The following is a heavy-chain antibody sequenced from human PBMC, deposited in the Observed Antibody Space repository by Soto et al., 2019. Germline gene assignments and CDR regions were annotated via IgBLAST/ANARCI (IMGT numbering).Heavy chain of an antibody. V-gene: IGHV4-39*01. J-gene: IGHJ4*02. CDR2: VYYSGST. CDR1: GGSVSSSSYY. Sequence: SETLCLTCTVSGGSVSSSSYYWGWFRQPPGKGLEWIGSVYYSGSTYYNPSLESRVTISVDKSKNQFSLKLMSLSAADTAVYYCGRLEGLATISYYFDFWGQGALVTVSS. CDR3: GRLEGLATISYYFDF. D-gene: IGHD3-9*01.